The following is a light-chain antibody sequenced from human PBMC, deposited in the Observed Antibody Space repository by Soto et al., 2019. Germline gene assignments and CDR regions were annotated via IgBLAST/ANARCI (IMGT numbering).Light chain of an antibody. CDR2: GAS. CDR3: QQSQSMPYT. CDR1: QNINMY. V-gene: IGKV1-39*01. Sequence: DIQMTQSPSPLSASVGDRVTISCRASQNINMYLNWYQQIPGKAPKLLIFGASWLQSGVPSRFSGSGSGTDFTLTISSLQPEDFAIYHCQQSQSMPYTFGPGTKLDIK. J-gene: IGKJ2*01.